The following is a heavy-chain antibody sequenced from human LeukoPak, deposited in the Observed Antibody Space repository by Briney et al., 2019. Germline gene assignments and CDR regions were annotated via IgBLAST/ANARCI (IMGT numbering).Heavy chain of an antibody. CDR1: GYTFTSYY. Sequence: ASVKVSCKASGYTFTSYYMHWVRQAPGQGLEWMGIINPSGGSTIYAQKFQGRVTMTRDTSTSTIYMELSSLRSEDTAVYYCARRNSHIGSYRPSYYFDYWGQGTLVTASS. CDR2: INPSGGST. D-gene: IGHD1-26*01. J-gene: IGHJ4*02. V-gene: IGHV1-46*01. CDR3: ARRNSHIGSYRPSYYFDY.